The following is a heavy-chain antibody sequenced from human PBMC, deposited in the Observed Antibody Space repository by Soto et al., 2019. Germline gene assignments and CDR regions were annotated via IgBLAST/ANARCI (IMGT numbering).Heavy chain of an antibody. CDR1: GGSFSGYY. Sequence: PSETLSLTCAVYGGSFSGYYWSWIRQPPGKGLEWIGEINHSGSTNYNPSNKSRVNISVDTSKNQFSLKLSSVTAADTAVYYCASQRITIFGVVIIRSYYGMDVWGQGTTVTVSS. D-gene: IGHD3-3*01. CDR2: INHSGST. CDR3: ASQRITIFGVVIIRSYYGMDV. V-gene: IGHV4-34*01. J-gene: IGHJ6*02.